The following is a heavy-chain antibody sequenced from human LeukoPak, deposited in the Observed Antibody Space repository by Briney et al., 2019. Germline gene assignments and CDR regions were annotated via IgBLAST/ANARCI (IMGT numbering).Heavy chain of an antibody. D-gene: IGHD2-15*01. V-gene: IGHV1-2*02. CDR1: GYTFTGYY. CDR2: INPNSGGT. CDR3: ARAALIGYCSGGSCYWFDP. Sequence: ASVTVSCKASGYTFTGYYMHWVRQAPGQGLEWMGWINPNSGGTNYAQKFQGRVTMTRDTTISTAYMELSRLRSDDTAVYYCARAALIGYCSGGSCYWFDPWGQGTLVTVSS. J-gene: IGHJ5*02.